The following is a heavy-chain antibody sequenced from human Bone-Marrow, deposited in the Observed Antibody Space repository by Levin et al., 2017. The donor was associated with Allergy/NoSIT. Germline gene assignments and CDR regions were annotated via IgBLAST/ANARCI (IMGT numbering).Heavy chain of an antibody. CDR3: ARDDSYCSGGSCPYTGWFDP. D-gene: IGHD2-15*01. CDR2: ISAYNGNT. Sequence: ASVKVSCKASGYTFTSYGISWVRQAPGQGLEWMGWISAYNGNTNYAQKLQGRVTMTTDTSTSTAYMELRSLRSDDTAVYYCARDDSYCSGGSCPYTGWFDPWGQGTLVTVSS. V-gene: IGHV1-18*01. CDR1: GYTFTSYG. J-gene: IGHJ5*02.